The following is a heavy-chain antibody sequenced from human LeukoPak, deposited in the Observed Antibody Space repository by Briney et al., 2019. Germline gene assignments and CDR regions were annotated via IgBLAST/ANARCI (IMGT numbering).Heavy chain of an antibody. CDR3: GQNLKNHYYYYGMDV. CDR1: GYTFTGYC. V-gene: IGHV1-2*02. D-gene: IGHD2/OR15-2a*01. J-gene: IGHJ6*02. Sequence: ASVKVSCKASGYTFTGYCMHWVRQAPGQGLEWMGWINPNSGGTNYAQKFQGRVTMNRDTSISTAYMELRRLRSDDTAVYYCGQNLKNHYYYYGMDVWGQGTTVTVSS. CDR2: INPNSGGT.